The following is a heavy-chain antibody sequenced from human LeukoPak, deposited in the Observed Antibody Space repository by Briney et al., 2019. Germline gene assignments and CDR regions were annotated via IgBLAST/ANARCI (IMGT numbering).Heavy chain of an antibody. D-gene: IGHD2-15*01. J-gene: IGHJ4*02. CDR1: GYTFTGYY. CDR3: ARGAYPYCSRGTCFLAHFDS. Sequence: ASVKVSCKASGYTFTGYYMHWVRQAPGQGLEWMGWINPNNGGTNYAQKFQGRVTMTRDTSISTASMELSGLTSDDTAVYYCARGAYPYCSRGTCFLAHFDSWGQGTLVTVSS. CDR2: INPNNGGT. V-gene: IGHV1-2*02.